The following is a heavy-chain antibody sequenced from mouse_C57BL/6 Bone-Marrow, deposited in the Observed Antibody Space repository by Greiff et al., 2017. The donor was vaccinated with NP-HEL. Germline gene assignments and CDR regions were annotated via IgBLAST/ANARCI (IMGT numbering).Heavy chain of an antibody. V-gene: IGHV1-54*01. CDR3: ARSFITTVVHWYFDV. D-gene: IGHD1-1*01. CDR2: INPGSGGT. CDR1: GYAFTNYL. J-gene: IGHJ1*03. Sequence: VQLQQSGAELVRPGTSVKVSCKASGYAFTNYLIEWVKQRPGQGLEWIGVINPGSGGTNYNEKFKGKATLTADKSSSTASMQLSSLTSEDSAVYFCARSFITTVVHWYFDVWGTGTTVTVSS.